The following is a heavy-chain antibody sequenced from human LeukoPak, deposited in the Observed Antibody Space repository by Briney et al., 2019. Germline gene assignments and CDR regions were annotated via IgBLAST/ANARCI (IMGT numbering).Heavy chain of an antibody. CDR2: IYTSGST. Sequence: PSETLSLTCTVSGGSVSSYYWSWIRQPAGKGLEWIGRIYTSGSTNYNPSLKSRVTMSVDTSKNQFSLKLSSVTAADTAVYYCARRSGTFGVVIGYYFDYWGQGTLVTVSS. CDR1: GGSVSSYY. CDR3: ARRSGTFGVVIGYYFDY. D-gene: IGHD3-3*01. V-gene: IGHV4-4*07. J-gene: IGHJ4*02.